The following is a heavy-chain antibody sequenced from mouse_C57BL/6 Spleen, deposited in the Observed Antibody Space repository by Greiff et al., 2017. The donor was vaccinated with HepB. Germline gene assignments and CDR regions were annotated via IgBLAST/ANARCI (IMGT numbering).Heavy chain of an antibody. D-gene: IGHD3-2*02. CDR2: IYPGDGDT. CDR3: ARQLRPYYFDY. Sequence: VHLVESGAELVKPGASVKISCKASGYAFSSYWMNWVKQRPGKGLEWIGQIYPGDGDTNYNGKFKGKATLTADKSSSTAYMQLSSLTSEDSAVYFCARQLRPYYFDYWGQGTTLTVSS. J-gene: IGHJ2*01. V-gene: IGHV1-80*01. CDR1: GYAFSSYW.